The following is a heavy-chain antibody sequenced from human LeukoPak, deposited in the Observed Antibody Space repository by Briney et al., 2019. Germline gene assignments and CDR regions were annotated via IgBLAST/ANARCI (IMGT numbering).Heavy chain of an antibody. D-gene: IGHD5-18*01. Sequence: PGGSLRLSCAASGFTFSSYAMTWVRQAPGKGLEWVSAISGSGGGTYYPDSVKGRFTISRDNSKNTLYLQMNSLRAEDTAVYYCAKIGGDSYGLYYFDYWGQGTLVTVSS. CDR1: GFTFSSYA. V-gene: IGHV3-23*01. J-gene: IGHJ4*02. CDR2: ISGSGGGT. CDR3: AKIGGDSYGLYYFDY.